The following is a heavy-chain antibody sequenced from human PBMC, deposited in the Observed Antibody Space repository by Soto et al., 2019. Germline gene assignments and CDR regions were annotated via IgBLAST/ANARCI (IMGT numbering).Heavy chain of an antibody. V-gene: IGHV1-46*01. CDR2: INPSGGST. CDR3: ARDLRVSYNWNSQLGY. J-gene: IGHJ4*02. CDR1: WFTFTRYS. Sequence: PGGSLRLSCAASWFTFTRYSMNWVRQAPGQGLEWMGIINPSGGSTSYAQKFQGRVTMTRDTSTSTVYMELSSLRSEDTAVYYCARDLRVSYNWNSQLGYWGQGTLVTVSS. D-gene: IGHD1-7*01.